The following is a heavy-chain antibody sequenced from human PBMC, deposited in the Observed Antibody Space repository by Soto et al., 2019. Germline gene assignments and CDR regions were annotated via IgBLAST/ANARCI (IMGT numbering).Heavy chain of an antibody. Sequence: QVQLVESGGGLVKPGGSLRLSCAASGFTFSDYYMSWIRQAPGKGLEWVSYISSSGSTIYYADSVKGRFTISRDNAKNSLYLQMNSLRAEDTAMYYCATDRLTRAYCGGDCYRADAFDIWGQGTMVTVSS. CDR1: GFTFSDYY. CDR3: ATDRLTRAYCGGDCYRADAFDI. J-gene: IGHJ3*02. D-gene: IGHD2-21*01. V-gene: IGHV3-11*01. CDR2: ISSSGSTI.